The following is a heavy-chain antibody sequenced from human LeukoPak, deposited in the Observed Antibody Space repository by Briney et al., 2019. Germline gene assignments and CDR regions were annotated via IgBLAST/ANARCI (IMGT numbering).Heavy chain of an antibody. CDR2: VNPSGDSI. V-gene: IGHV1-46*01. D-gene: IGHD6-19*01. CDR1: GYTFTSYA. J-gene: IGHJ4*02. CDR3: ARAPDWSSGWSGYYFDY. Sequence: GASVKVSCKASGYTFTSYAMNWVRQAPGQGLEWMGIVNPSGDSINYAQRFQGRVTMTRDTSTSTVYMELSSLRSEDTAVYYCARAPDWSSGWSGYYFDYWGQGTLVTVSS.